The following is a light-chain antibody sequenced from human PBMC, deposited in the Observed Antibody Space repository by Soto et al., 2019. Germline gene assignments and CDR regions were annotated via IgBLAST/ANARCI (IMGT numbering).Light chain of an antibody. Sequence: QSVLTQPPSASGTPGQRVTISCSGSSSNIGTNAVHWYQHLPGTAPKLLIYSNDQRPSGVPDRFSGSKSGTSASLAISGLQSEDEADYHCAAWDDSLKGPVFGGGTKATVL. CDR2: SND. CDR1: SSNIGTNA. J-gene: IGLJ2*01. V-gene: IGLV1-44*01. CDR3: AAWDDSLKGPV.